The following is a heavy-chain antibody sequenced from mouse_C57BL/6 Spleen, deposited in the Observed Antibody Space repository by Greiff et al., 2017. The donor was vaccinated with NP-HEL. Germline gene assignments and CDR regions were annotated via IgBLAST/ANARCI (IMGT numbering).Heavy chain of an antibody. Sequence: QVQLQQPGAELVRPGSSVKLSCKASGYTFTSYWMHWVKQRPIQGLEWIGNIDPSDSETHYNQKFKDKATLTVDKSSSTAYMQLSSLTSEDSAVYYCAREAAQATTSLYAMDYWGQGTSVTVSS. D-gene: IGHD3-2*02. CDR2: IDPSDSET. J-gene: IGHJ4*01. CDR1: GYTFTSYW. V-gene: IGHV1-52*01. CDR3: AREAAQATTSLYAMDY.